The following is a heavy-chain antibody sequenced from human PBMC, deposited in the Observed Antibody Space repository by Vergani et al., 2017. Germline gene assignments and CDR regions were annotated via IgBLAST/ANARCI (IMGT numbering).Heavy chain of an antibody. Sequence: QLQLQESGSGLVKPSQTLSLTCAVSGDSITNGGFSWNWLRQPPGKGPEWIGYIFPSGNSDYNPSLKNRVSISLDKSKNQFSLWVNSVTAADTAVYFCARACVRALVGYYYYMDVWGKGKTVVVSS. CDR1: GDSITNGGFS. CDR3: ARACVRALVGYYYYMDV. D-gene: IGHD2-21*01. CDR2: IFPSGNS. V-gene: IGHV4-30-2*01. J-gene: IGHJ6*03.